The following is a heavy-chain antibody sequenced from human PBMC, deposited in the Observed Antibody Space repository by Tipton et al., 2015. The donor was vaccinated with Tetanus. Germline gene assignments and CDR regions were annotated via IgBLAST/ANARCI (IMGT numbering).Heavy chain of an antibody. CDR1: GFIFSSYT. J-gene: IGHJ6*02. D-gene: IGHD3-22*01. V-gene: IGHV3-21*01. CDR2: ISSTSSYI. CDR3: ARVVRDYYYGMDV. Sequence: GSLRLSCEVSGFIFSSYTMNWVRQAPGKGLEWVASISSTSSYIYYADSLKGRFTISRDNAKNSLYLQMSRLRAEDTAVYYCARVVRDYYYGMDVWGQGTTVTVSS.